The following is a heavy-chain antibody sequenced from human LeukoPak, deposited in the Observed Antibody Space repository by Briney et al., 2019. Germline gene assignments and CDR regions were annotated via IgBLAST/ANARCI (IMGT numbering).Heavy chain of an antibody. J-gene: IGHJ6*03. CDR1: GDSINSYS. CDR2: IYTSGST. CDR3: ARGRKGRYDSSSYYYNYYMDV. V-gene: IGHV4-4*07. D-gene: IGHD3-22*01. Sequence: TSETLSLTCTVSGDSINSYSWSWIRQPAGKGLEWIGRIYTSGSTNYNPSLKSRVTMSLDTSKNQFSLKVTSVTAADTAVYYCARGRKGRYDSSSYYYNYYMDVWGKGTTVTVSS.